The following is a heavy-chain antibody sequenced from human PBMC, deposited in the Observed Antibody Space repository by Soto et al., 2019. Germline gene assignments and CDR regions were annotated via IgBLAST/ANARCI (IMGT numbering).Heavy chain of an antibody. CDR1: GFTFDTYA. V-gene: IGHV3-23*01. CDR2: ISGSGATT. J-gene: IGHJ4*02. CDR3: ATGTASYYFDS. Sequence: VQLLESGGGLVQPGGSLRLSCAASGFTFDTYAISWVRQAPGRGLEWVSAISGSGATTYYADAVKGRFTISRDNSKNTLYLHIGSLRVDDTAIYYYATGTASYYFDSWGQGAPVTVSS.